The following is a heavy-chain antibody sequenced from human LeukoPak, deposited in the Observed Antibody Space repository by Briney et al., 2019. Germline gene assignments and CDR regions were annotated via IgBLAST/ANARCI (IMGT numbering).Heavy chain of an antibody. CDR3: ARDRVQKHGRNWFDP. CDR2: IWYDGSNK. Sequence: PGGSLRLSCAASGFTFSSYGMHWVRQAPGKGLEWVAVIWYDGSNKYYADSVKGRFTISRDNSKNTLYLQMNSLRAEDTAVYYCARDRVQKHGRNWFDPWGQGTLVTVSS. D-gene: IGHD2-21*01. J-gene: IGHJ5*02. CDR1: GFTFSSYG. V-gene: IGHV3-33*01.